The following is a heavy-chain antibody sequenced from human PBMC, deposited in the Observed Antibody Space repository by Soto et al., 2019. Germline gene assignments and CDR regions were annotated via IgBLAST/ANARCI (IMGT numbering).Heavy chain of an antibody. CDR2: INPSGGST. CDR1: GYTFTSYY. V-gene: IGHV1-46*01. CDR3: ARDPYLELRGCTNGVCYYYYYYYMDV. D-gene: IGHD2-8*01. Sequence: ASVKVSCKASGYTFTSYYMHWVRQAPGQGLEWMGIINPSGGSTSYAQKFQGRVTMTRDTSTSTVYMELSSLRSEDTAVYYCARDPYLELRGCTNGVCYYYYYYYMDVWGKGTTVTVSS. J-gene: IGHJ6*03.